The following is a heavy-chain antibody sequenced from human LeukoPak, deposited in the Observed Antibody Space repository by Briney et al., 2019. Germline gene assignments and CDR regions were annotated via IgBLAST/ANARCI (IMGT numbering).Heavy chain of an antibody. Sequence: QPGGSLRLSCAASGFTFSSYEMNWVRQAPGKGLEWVSSISSSSSHIYYADSVKGRFTISRDNARNSLFLQMNSLRAEDTAVYYCARDNYYYGSGDYWGQGTLVTVSS. CDR3: ARDNYYYGSGDY. CDR1: GFTFSSYE. CDR2: ISSSSSHI. V-gene: IGHV3-48*03. D-gene: IGHD3-10*01. J-gene: IGHJ4*02.